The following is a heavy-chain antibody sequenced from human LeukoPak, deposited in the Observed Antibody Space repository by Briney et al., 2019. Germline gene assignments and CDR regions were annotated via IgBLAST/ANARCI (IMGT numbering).Heavy chain of an antibody. Sequence: GSPRLSCAASGFTFSSYWMHWVRQVPNQGLMWVSRINSDETISEYVHSVNGRFTISRDNAKNTLYLQMNSLRAEDAAVYFCLYGGYFQHWGQGTLVTVSS. CDR3: LYGGYFQH. CDR2: INSDETIS. V-gene: IGHV3-74*01. D-gene: IGHD3-16*01. J-gene: IGHJ1*01. CDR1: GFTFSSYW.